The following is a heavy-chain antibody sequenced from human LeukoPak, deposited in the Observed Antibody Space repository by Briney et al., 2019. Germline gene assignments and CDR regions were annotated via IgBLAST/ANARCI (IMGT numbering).Heavy chain of an antibody. CDR2: IIPIFGTA. D-gene: IGHD3-10*01. CDR1: GGTFSSYA. J-gene: IGHJ6*02. CDR3: ATGQSGFGWDV. Sequence: SVKVSCKASGGTFSSYAISWVRQAPGQGLEWMGGIIPIFGTANYAQKFQGRVTMTEDTSTDTAYMELSSLRSEDTAVYYCATGQSGFGWDVWGQGTTVTVSS. V-gene: IGHV1-69*06.